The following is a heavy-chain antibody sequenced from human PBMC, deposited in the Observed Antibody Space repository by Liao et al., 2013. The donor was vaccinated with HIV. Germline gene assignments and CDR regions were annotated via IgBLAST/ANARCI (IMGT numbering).Heavy chain of an antibody. D-gene: IGHD1-1*01. J-gene: IGHJ4*02. Sequence: QVQLQQWGAGLLKPSETLSLTCAVYGGSFSAYYWIWIRQPPGKGLEWIGEINHSGSTNYSPSLKSRVAISIDTSKNQFSLKLTSVTAADTAIYYCARQRITADLDQLDFWGQGTLVTVSS. CDR1: GGSFSAYY. CDR2: INHSGST. V-gene: IGHV4-34*01. CDR3: ARQRITADLDQLDF.